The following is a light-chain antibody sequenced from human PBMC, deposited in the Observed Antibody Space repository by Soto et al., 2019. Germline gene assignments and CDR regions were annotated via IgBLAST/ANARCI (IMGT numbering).Light chain of an antibody. Sequence: DIQMTQSPSTLSASVGDRVTITCRASESISSWLAWYQQKPGKAPKVLIYKAPNLESGVPSRFSGSGSGTEFTLTISSLQPDDFATYFCQQYSNLWTFGQGTKVEI. CDR2: KAP. CDR3: QQYSNLWT. J-gene: IGKJ1*01. CDR1: ESISSW. V-gene: IGKV1-5*03.